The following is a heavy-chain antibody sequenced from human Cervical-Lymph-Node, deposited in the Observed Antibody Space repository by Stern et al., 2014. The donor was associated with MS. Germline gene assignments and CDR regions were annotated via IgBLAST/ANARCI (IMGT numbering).Heavy chain of an antibody. V-gene: IGHV3-21*01. CDR3: ARDLGSSWPYYFDY. CDR2: ISTSGTYI. CDR1: GFTFSNYN. Sequence: EVQLVQSGGGLVKPGGSLRLSCAASGFTFSNYNMNWVRQAPGKGLEWVSSISTSGTYIFYGDSVKGRFTISRDNAKYSLYLQMNSLRAEDTAVYYCARDLGSSWPYYFDYWGQGTLVTVSS. D-gene: IGHD6-13*01. J-gene: IGHJ4*02.